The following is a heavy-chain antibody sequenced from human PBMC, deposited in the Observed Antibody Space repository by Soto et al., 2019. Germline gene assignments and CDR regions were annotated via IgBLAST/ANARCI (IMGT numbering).Heavy chain of an antibody. CDR1: GFPFSSSG. CDR3: AKDRASYDFWSGDYKYYYYYYRMDV. Sequence: PGGSLILSCAAPGFPFSSSGMHWVRQAPGKGLEWVAVISYDGSNKYYADSVKGRFTISRDNSQNTLYLQMNSPRAEDTAVYYCAKDRASYDFWSGDYKYYYYYYRMDVCGQGTTVTDSS. D-gene: IGHD3-3*01. J-gene: IGHJ6*02. V-gene: IGHV3-30*18. CDR2: ISYDGSNK.